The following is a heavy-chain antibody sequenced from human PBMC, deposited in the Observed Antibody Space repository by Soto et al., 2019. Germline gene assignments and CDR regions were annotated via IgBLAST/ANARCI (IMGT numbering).Heavy chain of an antibody. CDR2: IYYSGST. J-gene: IGHJ6*02. V-gene: IGHV4-31*03. CDR3: AKDVVVGATTGLGDYYYYYGMDV. Sequence: SETLSLTCTVSGGSISSGGYYWSWIRQHPGKGLEWIGYIYYSGSTYYNPSLKSRVTISVDTSKNQFSLKLSSVTAADTAVYYCAKDVVVGATTGLGDYYYYYGMDVWGQGTTVTVSS. D-gene: IGHD1-26*01. CDR1: GGSISSGGYY.